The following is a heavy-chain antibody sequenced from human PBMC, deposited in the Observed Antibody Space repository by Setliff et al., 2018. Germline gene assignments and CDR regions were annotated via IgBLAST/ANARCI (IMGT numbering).Heavy chain of an antibody. D-gene: IGHD3-3*01. CDR3: ARMSGFQYMDA. CDR1: GDSISSRTYY. Sequence: SETLSLTCTVSGDSISSRTYYWGWVRQPAGKGLEWIGQIYTSWSTIYNPSPQSRLTISLDTSKNQFSLSLNSVTAADTAVYFCARMSGFQYMDAWGKGTTVTVSS. V-gene: IGHV4-61*09. CDR2: IYTSWST. J-gene: IGHJ6*03.